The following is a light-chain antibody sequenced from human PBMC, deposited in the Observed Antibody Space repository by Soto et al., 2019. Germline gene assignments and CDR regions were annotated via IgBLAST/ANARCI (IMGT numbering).Light chain of an antibody. CDR3: QQYDSSPRT. CDR1: QSVSSYS. J-gene: IGKJ1*01. Sequence: VLTQSPGTLPLSPGGRATRCVMASQSVSSYSLAWYQQKPGQAPRLVMYGTSNRATGIPDRFSGSGSGTDSTLTISRLEPEDFAVYYCQQYDSSPRTFGQGTKVDIK. CDR2: GTS. V-gene: IGKV3-20*01.